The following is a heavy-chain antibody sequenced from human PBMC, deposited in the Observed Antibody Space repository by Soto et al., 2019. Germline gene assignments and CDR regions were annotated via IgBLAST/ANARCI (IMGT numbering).Heavy chain of an antibody. J-gene: IGHJ4*02. Sequence: PGGSLRLSCAASGFTFSSYSMNWVRQAPGKGLEWVSSISSSSSYIYYADSVKGRFTISRDNAKNSLYLQMNSLRAEDTAVYYCARDVDIDYYDSSGYYPSPIVYWGQGTLVTVSS. V-gene: IGHV3-21*01. CDR2: ISSSSSYI. D-gene: IGHD3-22*01. CDR3: ARDVDIDYYDSSGYYPSPIVY. CDR1: GFTFSSYS.